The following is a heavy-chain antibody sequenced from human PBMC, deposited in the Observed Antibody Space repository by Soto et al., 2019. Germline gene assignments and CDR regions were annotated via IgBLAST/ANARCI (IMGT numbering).Heavy chain of an antibody. CDR3: ARAVAVPADFDY. D-gene: IGHD6-19*01. V-gene: IGHV1-3*05. CDR2: INAGNGNT. Sequence: QVQLVQSGAEEKKPGASVKVSCKASGYTFTGYAMHWVRQAPEQRLEWMGWINAGNGNTKYSQKFQGRVTITRDTSASTAYLELSSLRSEDTAVYYCARAVAVPADFDYWGEVTLVTVSS. CDR1: GYTFTGYA. J-gene: IGHJ4*02.